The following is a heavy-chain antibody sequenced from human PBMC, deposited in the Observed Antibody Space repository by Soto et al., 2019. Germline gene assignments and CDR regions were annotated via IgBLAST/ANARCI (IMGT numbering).Heavy chain of an antibody. CDR2: IYSGGST. D-gene: IGHD3-10*01. Sequence: QVQLQESGPGLVKPSETLSLSCGVSGGSISQYYWSWIRQPAGKGLEWIGRIYSGGSTNYNPSLESRVAMSVDTSMNKFALKLSSVTAADTAVYYCARGPGGFGDFSLDYWGQGTLVTVSS. V-gene: IGHV4-4*07. J-gene: IGHJ4*02. CDR3: ARGPGGFGDFSLDY. CDR1: GGSISQYY.